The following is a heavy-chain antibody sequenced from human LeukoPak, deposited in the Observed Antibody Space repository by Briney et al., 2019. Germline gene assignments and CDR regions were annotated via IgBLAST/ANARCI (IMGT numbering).Heavy chain of an antibody. CDR3: ARDFSGYDSGWFDP. CDR2: ISTSSSYK. V-gene: IGHV3-21*01. CDR1: GFTFSTYS. D-gene: IGHD5-12*01. Sequence: PGGSLRLSCAASGFTFSTYSMSWVRQAPGKGLEWVSSISTSSSYKYYADSVKGRFTISRDNAKDSLYLQMNSLRAEDTAVYYCARDFSGYDSGWFDPWGQETLVTVSS. J-gene: IGHJ5*02.